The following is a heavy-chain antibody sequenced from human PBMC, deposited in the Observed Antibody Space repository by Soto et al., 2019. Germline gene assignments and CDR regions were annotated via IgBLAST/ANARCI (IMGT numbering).Heavy chain of an antibody. J-gene: IGHJ4*02. Sequence: PSETLSLTCTVSGDSISSSSYHWGWIRQPPGKGLEWIGSVYYSGSTYYNPSLKSRVTISVDASKNQFSLNLSSVTAADTAVYYFARHRGPTGTNYWGQGTLVTVSS. CDR1: GDSISSSSYH. D-gene: IGHD3-10*01. CDR2: VYYSGST. V-gene: IGHV4-39*01. CDR3: ARHRGPTGTNY.